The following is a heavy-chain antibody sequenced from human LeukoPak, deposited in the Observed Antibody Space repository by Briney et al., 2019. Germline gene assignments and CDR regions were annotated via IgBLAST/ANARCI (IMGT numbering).Heavy chain of an antibody. D-gene: IGHD6-13*01. V-gene: IGHV1-69*13. CDR2: IIPIFGTA. Sequence: SVKVSCKASGGTFSSYAISWVRQAPGQGLEWMGGIIPIFGTANYAQKFQGRVTITADESTSTAYMELSSLRSEDTAVYYCASGYSSSWYYYYMDVWGKGTTVTISS. J-gene: IGHJ6*03. CDR3: ASGYSSSWYYYYMDV. CDR1: GGTFSSYA.